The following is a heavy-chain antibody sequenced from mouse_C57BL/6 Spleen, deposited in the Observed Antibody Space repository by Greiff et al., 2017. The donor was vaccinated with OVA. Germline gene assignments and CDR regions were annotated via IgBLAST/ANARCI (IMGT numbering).Heavy chain of an antibody. Sequence: EVLLVESGGGLVKPGGSLKLPCAAPGFTFSSYATSWVCQTSEKMLEWVATISDGGSYTYYPDNVKGRFTISRDNAKNNLYLQMSHLKSEDTAMYYCAKDRDGNYPYYAMDYWGQGTSVTISS. CDR2: ISDGGSYT. D-gene: IGHD2-1*01. V-gene: IGHV5-4*01. J-gene: IGHJ4*01. CDR3: AKDRDGNYPYYAMDY. CDR1: GFTFSSYA.